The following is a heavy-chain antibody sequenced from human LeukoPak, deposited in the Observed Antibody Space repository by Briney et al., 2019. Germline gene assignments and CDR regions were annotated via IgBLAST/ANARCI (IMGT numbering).Heavy chain of an antibody. V-gene: IGHV3-15*01. CDR1: GFTFSNAW. D-gene: IGHD1-26*01. J-gene: IGHJ4*02. Sequence: GGSLRLSCAASGFTFSNAWMSWVRQAPGKGLEWVGRIKSKTDGGTTDYAAPVKGRFTISRDDSKNTLYLQMNSLKTEDTAVYYCTVPYSGSPSGHYWGQGTLVTVSS. CDR2: IKSKTDGGTT. CDR3: TVPYSGSPSGHY.